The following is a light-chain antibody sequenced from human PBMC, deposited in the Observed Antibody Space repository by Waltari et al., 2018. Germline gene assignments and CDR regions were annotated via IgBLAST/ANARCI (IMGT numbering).Light chain of an antibody. J-gene: IGKJ5*01. CDR2: CAS. CDR3: QQYNRWPPIT. Sequence: VMTQSPATLSVSPGERATLSCRASLSIADNLAWYQQKRGQAPRLLIYCASTRATGIPDRFTGRGSGTDFTLAISSLQSEDSAVYYCQQYNRWPPITFGQGTRLEI. V-gene: IGKV3-15*01. CDR1: LSIADN.